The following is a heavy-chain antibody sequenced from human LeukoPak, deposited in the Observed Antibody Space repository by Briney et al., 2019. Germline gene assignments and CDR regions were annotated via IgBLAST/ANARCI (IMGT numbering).Heavy chain of an antibody. J-gene: IGHJ3*02. CDR3: ARARDYYDSSGRRDAFDI. D-gene: IGHD3-22*01. Sequence: SQTLSLTCTVSGGSISSGAYYRSWIRQHPGKGLEWIGYIYHSGSTYYNPPLKSRLTISVEMSKNQLSLKLSSVTAADTAVYYCARARDYYDSSGRRDAFDIWGQGTMVTVSS. V-gene: IGHV4-31*03. CDR1: GGSISSGAYY. CDR2: IYHSGST.